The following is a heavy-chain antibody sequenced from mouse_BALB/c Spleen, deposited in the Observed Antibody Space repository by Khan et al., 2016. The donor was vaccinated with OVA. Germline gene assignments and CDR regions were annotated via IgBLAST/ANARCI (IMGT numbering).Heavy chain of an antibody. CDR2: IWAGGST. CDR3: AGLEDI. D-gene: IGHD1-3*01. CDR1: GFSLTSYG. V-gene: IGHV2-9*02. J-gene: IGHJ2*01. Sequence: QVQLKESGPGLVAPSQSLSITCTVSGFSLTSYGVHWVRQAPGKGLEWLGVIWAGGSTNYNSALMYRLSINKDHSKSQVFLKKNSLQTDDTAMYYGAGLEDIWGQGTTLTVSS.